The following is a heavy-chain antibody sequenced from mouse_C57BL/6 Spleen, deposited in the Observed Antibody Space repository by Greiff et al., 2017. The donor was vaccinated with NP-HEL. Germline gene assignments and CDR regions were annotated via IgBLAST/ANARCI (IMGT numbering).Heavy chain of an antibody. CDR2: INPGSGGT. V-gene: IGHV1-54*01. CDR1: GYAFTNYL. CDR3: ARHYDYDRGFDY. Sequence: QVHVKQSGAELVRPGTSVKVSCKASGYAFTNYLIEWVKQRPGQGLEWIGVINPGSGGTNYNEKFKGKATLTADKSSSTAYMQLSSLTSEDSAVYFCARHYDYDRGFDYWGQGTTLTVSS. D-gene: IGHD2-4*01. J-gene: IGHJ2*01.